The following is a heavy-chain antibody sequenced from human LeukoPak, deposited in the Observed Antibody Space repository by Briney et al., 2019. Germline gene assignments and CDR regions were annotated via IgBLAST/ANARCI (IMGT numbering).Heavy chain of an antibody. D-gene: IGHD2-15*01. Sequence: PSETLSLTCAVYGGSLSGYYWSWIRQPPGKGLEWIGEINHSGSTNYNPSLKSRVTISVDTSKNQFSLKLSSVTAADTAVYYCAREIYCSGGSCYEVRPNWFDPWGQGTLVTVSS. J-gene: IGHJ5*02. V-gene: IGHV4-34*01. CDR3: AREIYCSGGSCYEVRPNWFDP. CDR1: GGSLSGYY. CDR2: INHSGST.